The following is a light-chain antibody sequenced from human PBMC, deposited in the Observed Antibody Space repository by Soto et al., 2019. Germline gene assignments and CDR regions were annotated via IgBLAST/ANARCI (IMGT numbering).Light chain of an antibody. CDR2: ENN. CDR3: GTWDSSLSAGV. CDR1: NSNIGNNY. Sequence: PRLGAAGPGQKVTISLTRNNSNIGNNYVSWYQQLPGTAPKLLIYENNKRPSGIPDRFSGSKSGTSATLGITGLQTGDEADYYCGTWDSSLSAGVFGTGTKVTVL. J-gene: IGLJ1*01. V-gene: IGLV1-51*02.